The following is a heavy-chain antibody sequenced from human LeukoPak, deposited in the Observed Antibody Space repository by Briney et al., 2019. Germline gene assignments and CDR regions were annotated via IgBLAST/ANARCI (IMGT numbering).Heavy chain of an antibody. V-gene: IGHV3-21*04. J-gene: IGHJ5*02. D-gene: IGHD2-15*01. CDR2: ISSSTTYI. Sequence: GGSLRLSCAASGFTFSSYSMNWVRQAPGKGLEWVSSISSSTTYIYYAGSVKGRFTISRDNSKNTLYLQMNSLRAEDTAVYYCARDAAVVAARSWFDPWGQGTLVTVSS. CDR3: ARDAAVVAARSWFDP. CDR1: GFTFSSYS.